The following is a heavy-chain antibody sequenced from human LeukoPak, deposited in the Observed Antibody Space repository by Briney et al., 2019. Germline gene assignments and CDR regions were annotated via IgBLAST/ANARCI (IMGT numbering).Heavy chain of an antibody. Sequence: SETLSLTCAVSGYSISSGYYWGWIRQPPGKGLEWIGSIYHSGSTYYNPSLKSRVTISVDTSKNQFSLKLSSVTAADTAVYYCARSVSTYWGRGTLVTVSS. J-gene: IGHJ4*02. CDR3: ARSVSTY. CDR2: IYHSGST. V-gene: IGHV4-38-2*01. CDR1: GYSISSGYY.